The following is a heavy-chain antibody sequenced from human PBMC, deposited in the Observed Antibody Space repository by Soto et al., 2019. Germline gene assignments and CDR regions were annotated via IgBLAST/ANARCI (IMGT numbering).Heavy chain of an antibody. J-gene: IGHJ5*02. D-gene: IGHD6-13*01. CDR3: ARDGFGGSSWYSRSNWFDP. CDR2: ISSSGNNI. Sequence: GGSLRLSCAASGFTFSSYSRNWIRQAPGKGLEWVSSISSSGNNIFYADSVKGRFTISRDNAKNSLYLQMNSLRDEDTAVYYCARDGFGGSSWYSRSNWFDPWGQGTLVTVSS. V-gene: IGHV3-21*01. CDR1: GFTFSSYS.